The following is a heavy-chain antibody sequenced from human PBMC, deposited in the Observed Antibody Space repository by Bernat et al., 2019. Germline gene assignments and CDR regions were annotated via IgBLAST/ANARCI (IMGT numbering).Heavy chain of an antibody. CDR2: INHSGST. V-gene: IGHV4-34*01. CDR3: ARGKVAARPGQWGY. Sequence: QVQLQQWGAGLLKPSETLSLTCAVYGGSFSGYYWSWIRQPPGKGLEWSGEINHSGSTNYNPSLKSRVTISVDTSKNQCSLKLSSVTAADTAVYYCARGKVAARPGQWGYWGQGTLVTVSS. D-gene: IGHD6-6*01. J-gene: IGHJ4*02. CDR1: GGSFSGYY.